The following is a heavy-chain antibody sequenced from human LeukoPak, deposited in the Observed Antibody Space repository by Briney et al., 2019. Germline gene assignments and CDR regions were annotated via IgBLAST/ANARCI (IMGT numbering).Heavy chain of an antibody. V-gene: IGHV5-51*01. Sequence: KVSCKASGYSFTSYWIGWVRQMPGKGLEWMGIIYPGDSDTRYSPSFQGQVTISADKSISTAYLQWSSLKASDTAKYYCASHGHGSQTSTNQGFDYWGQGTLVTVSS. CDR2: IYPGDSDT. J-gene: IGHJ4*02. CDR1: GYSFTSYW. CDR3: ASHGHGSQTSTNQGFDY. D-gene: IGHD1-26*01.